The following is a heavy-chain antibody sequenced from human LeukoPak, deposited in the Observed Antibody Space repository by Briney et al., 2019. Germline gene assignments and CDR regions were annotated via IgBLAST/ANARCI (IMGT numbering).Heavy chain of an antibody. CDR1: RYTFTAYY. D-gene: IGHD6-19*01. CDR3: ARDTGVLYSSGARGFDP. CDR2: INPKSGGT. Sequence: ASVTVSCKGSRYTFTAYYIQWVRQAPGQRLEWMGWINPKSGGTNYTQKFQGRVTMTSDTSISTAYMELSRLRSDDTAGYSCARDTGVLYSSGARGFDPWGQGTLVTVSS. J-gene: IGHJ5*02. V-gene: IGHV1-2*02.